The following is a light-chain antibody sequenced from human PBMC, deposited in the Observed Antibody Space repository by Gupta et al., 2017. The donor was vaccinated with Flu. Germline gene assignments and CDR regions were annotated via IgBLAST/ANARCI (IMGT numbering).Light chain of an antibody. CDR2: GAS. CDR1: QTVNNY. J-gene: IGKJ2*01. V-gene: IGKV1-39*01. CDR3: KQSFSTPHN. Sequence: DIQMTQFPPSLSASVGDRVTITCRTGQTVNNYLNWYQQKPGKAPELLIYGASTLQRGVPPRISGSGSGTDFTLNINSLQPEDSATYYCKQSFSTPHNFGQGTKLEIK.